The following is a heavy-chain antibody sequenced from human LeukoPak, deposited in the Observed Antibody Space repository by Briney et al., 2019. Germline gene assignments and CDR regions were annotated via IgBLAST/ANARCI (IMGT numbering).Heavy chain of an antibody. CDR2: ISAYNGNT. CDR3: ARGLNWNYNPAKDYYYYYYMDV. Sequence: ASVKVSCKASGYTFTSYGISWVRQAPGQGLEWMGWISAYNGNTNYAQKLQGRVTMTTDTSTSTAYMELRSLRSDDTAVYYCARGLNWNYNPAKDYYYYYYMDVWGKGTTVTVSS. V-gene: IGHV1-18*01. CDR1: GYTFTSYG. J-gene: IGHJ6*03. D-gene: IGHD1-7*01.